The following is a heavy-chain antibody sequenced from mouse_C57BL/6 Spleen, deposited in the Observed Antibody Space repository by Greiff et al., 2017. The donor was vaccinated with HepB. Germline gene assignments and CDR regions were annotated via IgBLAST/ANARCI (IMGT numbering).Heavy chain of an antibody. V-gene: IGHV1-15*01. D-gene: IGHD2-4*01. CDR1: GYTFTDYE. Sequence: QVQLQQSGAELVRPGASVTLSCKASGYTFTDYEMHWVKQTPVHGLEWIGAIDPDTGGTAYNQKFTGKAILTADKSSSTAYMELRSLTSEDSAVYYCTRSFYYDYDWAMDYWGQGTSVTVSS. J-gene: IGHJ4*01. CDR3: TRSFYYDYDWAMDY. CDR2: IDPDTGGT.